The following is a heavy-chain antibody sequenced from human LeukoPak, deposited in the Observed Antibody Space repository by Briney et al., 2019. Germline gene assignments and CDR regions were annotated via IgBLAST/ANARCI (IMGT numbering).Heavy chain of an antibody. CDR2: MYCGGAT. Sequence: GGSLRLSCAASGVTVSSSYMSWVRQAPGQGLEWVSIMYCGGATDYADSVKGRFTISRDNSKNTLYLQMNSLRAEDTAVYYCARDPSPFYGDYGYWGQGTLVIVSS. D-gene: IGHD4-17*01. V-gene: IGHV3-66*01. CDR3: ARDPSPFYGDYGY. J-gene: IGHJ4*02. CDR1: GVTVSSSY.